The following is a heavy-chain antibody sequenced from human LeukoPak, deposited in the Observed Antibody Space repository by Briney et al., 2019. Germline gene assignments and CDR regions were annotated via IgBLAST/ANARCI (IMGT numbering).Heavy chain of an antibody. CDR2: ISAYNGNT. V-gene: IGHV1-18*04. Sequence: ASVKVSCKASGYTFTSYGISWVRQAPGQGLEWMGWISAYNGNTSYAQKLQGRVTMTTDTSTSTAYMELRSRRSDDTAVYYCARGPYCGGDCYPGFDYWGQGTLVTVSS. CDR1: GYTFTSYG. D-gene: IGHD2-21*02. J-gene: IGHJ4*02. CDR3: ARGPYCGGDCYPGFDY.